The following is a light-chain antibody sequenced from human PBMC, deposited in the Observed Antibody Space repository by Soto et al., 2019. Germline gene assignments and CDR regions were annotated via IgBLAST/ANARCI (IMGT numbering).Light chain of an antibody. Sequence: DIQMTQSPSSLSASVGDRVTITCRASESIANYLNWYQQKPGKAPNLLIYAASTLQTGGPSRFSGSGSGTDFTLTISSLQTEDFATSFCQQSYISPYTFGQGTKLDI. V-gene: IGKV1-39*01. CDR2: AAS. CDR3: QQSYISPYT. CDR1: ESIANY. J-gene: IGKJ2*01.